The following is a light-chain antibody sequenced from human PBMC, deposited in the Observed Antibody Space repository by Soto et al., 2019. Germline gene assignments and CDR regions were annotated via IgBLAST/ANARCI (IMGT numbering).Light chain of an antibody. CDR3: KQYKEWPPFT. J-gene: IGKJ5*01. CDR1: QSISDT. CDR2: GAS. V-gene: IGKV3-15*01. Sequence: EIVMTHSPATLSVSPGGIATLSCRASQSISDTLAWYQQKPGQAPRLLIHGASTRAPGFPARFSGSGSGTDFTLTISRLEPEDFAVYYCKQYKEWPPFTFGQGTRLEIK.